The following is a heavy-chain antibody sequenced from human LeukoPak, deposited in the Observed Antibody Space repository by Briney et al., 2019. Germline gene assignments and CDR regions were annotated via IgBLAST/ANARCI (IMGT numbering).Heavy chain of an antibody. J-gene: IGHJ4*02. CDR2: ISSSSTYI. D-gene: IGHD3-10*01. CDR3: AREVMVRGEYGFDY. Sequence: GGSLRLSCAASGFTFSSYSMNWVRQAPGKGLEWVSSISSSSTYIYYADSLKGRFTISRDNAKNSLYLQMNNLRAEDTAVYYCAREVMVRGEYGFDYWGQGTLVTVSS. CDR1: GFTFSSYS. V-gene: IGHV3-21*01.